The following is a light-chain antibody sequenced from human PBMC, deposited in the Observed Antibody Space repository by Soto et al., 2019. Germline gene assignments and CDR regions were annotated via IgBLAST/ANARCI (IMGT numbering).Light chain of an antibody. J-gene: IGLJ2*01. Sequence: QPVLTQSPSASASLGTSGKLTCTLSSGRSSYAIAWHQQQPEKGPRYLMKLNSDGSHNKGDGSPDRFSGSSSGAERYLTISSLQSEDEADYYCQTWGTGTVVFGGGTKLTVL. CDR2: LNSDGSH. V-gene: IGLV4-69*01. CDR3: QTWGTGTVV. CDR1: SGRSSYA.